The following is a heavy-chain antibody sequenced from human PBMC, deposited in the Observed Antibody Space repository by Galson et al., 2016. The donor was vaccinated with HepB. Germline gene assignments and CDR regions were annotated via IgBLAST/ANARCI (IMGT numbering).Heavy chain of an antibody. CDR3: ARDHWPAFNFDL. J-gene: IGHJ4*02. V-gene: IGHV3-30*04. Sequence: SLRLSCAASGFAFSSYTMDWIRQAPGKGLEWVGLISADGSSEHYADSVKGRLTISRDNQKNTVYLQMNSVRPDDTAVYFCARDHWPAFNFDLCGQGTLVTVSS. D-gene: IGHD1-1*01. CDR2: ISADGSSE. CDR1: GFAFSSYT.